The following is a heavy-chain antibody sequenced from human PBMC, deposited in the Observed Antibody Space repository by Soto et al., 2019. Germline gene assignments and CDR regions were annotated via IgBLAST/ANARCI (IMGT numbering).Heavy chain of an antibody. CDR1: GGSISSGGYY. CDR2: IYYSGST. V-gene: IGHV4-31*03. Sequence: SETLSLTCTVSGGSISSGGYYWSWIRQHPGKGLEWIGYIYYSGSTYYNPSLKSRVTISVDTSKNQFSLKLSSVTAADTAVYYCARDLREDLPYGMDVWGQGTTVTVYS. J-gene: IGHJ6*02. CDR3: ARDLREDLPYGMDV. D-gene: IGHD2-2*01.